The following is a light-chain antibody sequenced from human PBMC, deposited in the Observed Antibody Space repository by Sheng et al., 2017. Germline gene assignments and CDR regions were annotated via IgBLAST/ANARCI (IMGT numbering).Light chain of an antibody. CDR3: VLYMGSDIWV. Sequence: QTVVTQEPSFSVSPGGTVTLTCGLSSGSVSTSYYPSWYQQTPGQAPRTLISSTNTRSSGVPDRFSGSILGNKAALTITGAQADDESDYYCVLYMGSDIWVFGGGTKLTVL. J-gene: IGLJ3*02. V-gene: IGLV8-61*01. CDR1: SGSVSTSYY. CDR2: STN.